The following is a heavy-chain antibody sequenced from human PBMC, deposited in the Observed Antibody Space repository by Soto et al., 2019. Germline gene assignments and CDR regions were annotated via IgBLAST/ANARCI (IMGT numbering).Heavy chain of an antibody. J-gene: IGHJ5*02. V-gene: IGHV1-69*04. D-gene: IGHD1-26*01. CDR2: IIPILGIA. CDR1: GGTFSSYT. CDR3: ARDGTEWHRGSIDP. Sequence: SVKVSCKASGGTFSSYTISWGRQAPGQGLEWMGRIIPILGIANYAQKFQGRVTITADKSTSTAYMELSSLRSEDTAVYYCARDGTEWHRGSIDPWGQGTLVTVSS.